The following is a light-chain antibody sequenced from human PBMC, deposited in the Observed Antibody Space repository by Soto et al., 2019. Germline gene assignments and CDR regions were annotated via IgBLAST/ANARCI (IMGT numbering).Light chain of an antibody. V-gene: IGKV1-9*01. CDR3: QQLKSYPIT. J-gene: IGKJ3*01. CDR2: AAY. CDR1: QGINNY. Sequence: DIQLTQSPSFLSASVGDRVTITCRASQGINNYLAWYQQKPGKAPNLLIYAAYTLKNGVPSRFSGSGSGTEFTLTITNLQPEDFATYHCQQLKSYPITFGPGTKVD.